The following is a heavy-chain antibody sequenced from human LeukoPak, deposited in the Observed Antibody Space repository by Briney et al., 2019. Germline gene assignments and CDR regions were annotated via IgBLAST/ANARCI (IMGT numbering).Heavy chain of an antibody. V-gene: IGHV3-15*01. J-gene: IGHJ4*02. CDR3: TTDQLSEYYYDSSGYYWDY. Sequence: GGSLRLSCAASGFSFSNAWMSWVRQAPGKGLEWVGRIKSESEGGTTDYAAPVKGRFTISRDDSKNALYLQMNSLKTEDTAVYYCTTDQLSEYYYDSSGYYWDYWGQGTLVTVSS. CDR1: GFSFSNAW. CDR2: IKSESEGGTT. D-gene: IGHD3-22*01.